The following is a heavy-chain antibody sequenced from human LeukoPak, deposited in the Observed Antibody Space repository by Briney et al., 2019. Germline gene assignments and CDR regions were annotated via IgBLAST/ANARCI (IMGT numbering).Heavy chain of an antibody. CDR3: ARVGGSFYFDY. CDR1: GFTFSSYG. V-gene: IGHV3-33*01. D-gene: IGHD1-26*01. Sequence: GRSLRLSCAASGFTFSSYGMHWVRQAPGKGLEWVAVIWYDGSNKYYADSVKGRFTISRDNSKNTLYLQMGSLRAEDMGVYYCARVGGSFYFDYWGQGTLVTVSS. J-gene: IGHJ4*02. CDR2: IWYDGSNK.